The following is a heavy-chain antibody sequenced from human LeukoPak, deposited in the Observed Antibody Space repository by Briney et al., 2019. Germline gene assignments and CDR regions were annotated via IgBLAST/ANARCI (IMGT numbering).Heavy chain of an antibody. D-gene: IGHD3-22*01. V-gene: IGHV3-7*03. CDR1: GSTFSSNW. J-gene: IGHJ4*02. CDR2: IKQDGSEK. Sequence: GGPLSLSCEAPGSTFSSNWMSWVRKAPGKGLEWVANIKQDGSEKYYVDSVKGRFTISRDNAKNSLYLQMNSLRAEDTAVYYCARAVYDLDYWGQGTLVTVSS. CDR3: ARAVYDLDY.